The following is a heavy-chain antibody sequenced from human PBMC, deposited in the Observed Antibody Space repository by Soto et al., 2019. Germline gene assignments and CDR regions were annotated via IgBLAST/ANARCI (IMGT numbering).Heavy chain of an antibody. CDR1: GGTFSSYA. CDR2: IIPIFGTA. CDR3: ARDFPGRHLEGATTASSSYYFDY. J-gene: IGHJ4*02. Sequence: QVQLVQSGAEVKKPGSSVKVSCKASGGTFSSYAISWVRQAPGQGLEWMGGIIPIFGTANYAQKFQGRVTITADESTSTAYMELSSLRSEDTAVYYCARDFPGRHLEGATTASSSYYFDYWGQGTLVTVSS. V-gene: IGHV1-69*01. D-gene: IGHD1-26*01.